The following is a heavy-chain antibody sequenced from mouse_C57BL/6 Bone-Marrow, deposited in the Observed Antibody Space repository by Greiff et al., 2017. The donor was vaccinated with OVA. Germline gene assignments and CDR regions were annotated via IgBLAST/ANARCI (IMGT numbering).Heavy chain of an antibody. CDR3: ARGGYGSSSYWYFDV. CDR2: IDPEDGET. Sequence: VQLQQSGAELVKPGASVKLSCTASGFNIKDYYMHWVKQRTEQGLEWIGRIDPEDGETKYAPKFQGKATITADTSSNTAYLQLGSLTSEDTAVYYCARGGYGSSSYWYFDVWGTGTTVTVSS. V-gene: IGHV14-2*01. J-gene: IGHJ1*03. CDR1: GFNIKDYY. D-gene: IGHD1-1*01.